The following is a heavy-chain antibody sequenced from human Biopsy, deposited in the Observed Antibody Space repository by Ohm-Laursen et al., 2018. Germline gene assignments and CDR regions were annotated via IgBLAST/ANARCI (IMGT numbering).Heavy chain of an antibody. CDR2: MYYNERT. J-gene: IGHJ5*02. CDR3: ASGGQWPKPYLRYFDP. V-gene: IGHV4-59*02. Sequence: GTLSLTCRVSGGSVTNYYWTWIRQPPGKGLEWIGYMYYNERTYYNPSLRGRVTISVDTSKNQISLRLSTVTAADTAVYYCASGGQWPKPYLRYFDPWGQGTLVTVSP. D-gene: IGHD6-19*01. CDR1: GGSVTNYY.